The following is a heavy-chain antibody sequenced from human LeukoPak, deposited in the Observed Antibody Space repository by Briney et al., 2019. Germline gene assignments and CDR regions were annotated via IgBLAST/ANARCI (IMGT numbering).Heavy chain of an antibody. D-gene: IGHD3-22*01. CDR1: GFTFSSYA. CDR3: AKDHTAIVVVINDY. Sequence: GGSLRLSCAASGFTFSSYAMSWVRQAPGKGLEWVSAISGSGGSTYYADSVKGRFTISRDNSKNTLYLQMNSLRAEDTAVYYCAKDHTAIVVVINDYWGQGTLVTVSS. J-gene: IGHJ4*02. CDR2: ISGSGGST. V-gene: IGHV3-23*01.